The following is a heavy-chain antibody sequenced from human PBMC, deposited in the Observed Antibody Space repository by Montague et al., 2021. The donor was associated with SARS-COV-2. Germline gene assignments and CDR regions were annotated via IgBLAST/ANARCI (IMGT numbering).Heavy chain of an antibody. V-gene: IGHV3-30*03. CDR1: GFTFSSCS. D-gene: IGHD3-3*01. J-gene: IGHJ6*02. CDR2: ISYDGSNK. CDR3: AGSLLEYYGMDV. Sequence: SLRLSCAASGFTFSSCSMNWVRQAPGKGLEWVAVISYDGSNKYYADSVKGRFTISRDSSKNTLYLQMNSLRAEDTAVYYCAGSLLEYYGMDVWGQGTTVTVSS.